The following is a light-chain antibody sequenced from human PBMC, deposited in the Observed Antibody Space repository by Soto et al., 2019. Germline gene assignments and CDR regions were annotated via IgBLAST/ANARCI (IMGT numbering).Light chain of an antibody. Sequence: EIVLTQSPGTLSLSPGDRATLSCEASQSVNNNYLAWYQHKPGQAPRLLIYGASSRATGIPDRFSGSGSGTDFTLTIRRLEPEDFAVYYCQQYDTSLPYTFGGGIKVDIK. CDR1: QSVNNNY. CDR2: GAS. CDR3: QQYDTSLPYT. J-gene: IGKJ4*01. V-gene: IGKV3-20*01.